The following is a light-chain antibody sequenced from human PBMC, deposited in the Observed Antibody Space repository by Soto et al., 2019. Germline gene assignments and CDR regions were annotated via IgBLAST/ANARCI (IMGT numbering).Light chain of an antibody. Sequence: EIVMTQSPVTLSASPGERVTLSCRTNKSISSNLAWYQQKRGQAPRLLISGVSTRASGVPDRFSGSGSVADFTLTISSLQSEDFAVYYCQQYDNWPLTFXGGTKV. CDR3: QQYDNWPLT. CDR2: GVS. J-gene: IGKJ4*01. V-gene: IGKV3-15*01. CDR1: KSISSN.